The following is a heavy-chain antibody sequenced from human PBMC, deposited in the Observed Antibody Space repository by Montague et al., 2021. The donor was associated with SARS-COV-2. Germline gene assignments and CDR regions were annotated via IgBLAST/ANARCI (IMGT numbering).Heavy chain of an antibody. CDR2: IYHSGST. D-gene: IGHD6-13*01. CDR3: ARVGSVISWLVGWFDP. CDR1: GGSISSNNW. Sequence: SETLSLTCAVYGGSISSNNWWSWVRQPPGKGLEWIGEIYHSGSTNYSPSLKSLVTISVDKSKNQFSLKLTSLTAADTAVYYCARVGSVISWLVGWFDPWGQGTLVTVSS. J-gene: IGHJ5*02. V-gene: IGHV4-4*02.